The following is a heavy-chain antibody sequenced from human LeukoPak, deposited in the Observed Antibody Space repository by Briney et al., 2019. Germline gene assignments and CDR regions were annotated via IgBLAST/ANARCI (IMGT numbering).Heavy chain of an antibody. J-gene: IGHJ4*02. Sequence: TPSETLSLTCTVSGGSISSSTYYWGWIRQPPGKGLEWIGSLYYSGSTYYNPSLKSRVTISVDTSKNQFSLKLSSVTAADTAVYYCARRGSGSLWGQGTLVTVSS. CDR2: LYYSGST. V-gene: IGHV4-39*07. D-gene: IGHD1-26*01. CDR3: ARRGSGSL. CDR1: GGSISSSTYY.